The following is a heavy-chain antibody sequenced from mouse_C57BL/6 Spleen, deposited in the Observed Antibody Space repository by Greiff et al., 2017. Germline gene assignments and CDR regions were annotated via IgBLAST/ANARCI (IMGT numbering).Heavy chain of an antibody. J-gene: IGHJ4*01. Sequence: VQLQQSGAELVRPGTSVKLSCKASGYTFTSYWMHWVKQRPGQGLEWIGVIDPSDSYTNYNQKFKGKATLTVDTSSSTAYMQLSSLTSEDSAVYYCARDDYYAMDYWGQGTSVTVSS. V-gene: IGHV1-59*01. CDR3: ARDDYYAMDY. CDR1: GYTFTSYW. CDR2: IDPSDSYT.